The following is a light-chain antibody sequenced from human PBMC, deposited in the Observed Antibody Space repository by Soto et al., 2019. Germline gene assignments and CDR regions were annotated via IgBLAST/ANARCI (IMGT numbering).Light chain of an antibody. V-gene: IGLV1-40*01. J-gene: IGLJ1*01. CDR1: SANLGAGYD. Sequence: QSVLTQPPSVSGAAGQRVTISCTGSSANLGAGYDVHWYQLLPGTAPKLLIYGNRNRPSGVPDRFSGSKSGTSASLAITGLQAEDEADYDCQSYDNSLGVGDVFGTGTKVTVL. CDR3: QSYDNSLGVGDV. CDR2: GNR.